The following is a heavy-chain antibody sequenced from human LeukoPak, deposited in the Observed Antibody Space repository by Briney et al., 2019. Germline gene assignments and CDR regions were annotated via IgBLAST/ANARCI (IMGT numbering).Heavy chain of an antibody. V-gene: IGHV4-34*01. CDR1: GGSFSGYY. J-gene: IGHJ4*02. CDR3: ARGPYSSSWPRY. CDR2: INHSGST. D-gene: IGHD6-13*01. Sequence: SETLSLTCAVYGGSFSGYYWSWIRQPPGKGLEWIGEINHSGSTNYNPSLKSRVTISVDTSKNQFSLKLSSVTGADTAVYYCARGPYSSSWPRYWGQGTLVTVSS.